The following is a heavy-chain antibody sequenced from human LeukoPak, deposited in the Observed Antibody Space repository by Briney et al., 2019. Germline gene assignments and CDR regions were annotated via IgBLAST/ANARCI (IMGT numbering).Heavy chain of an antibody. D-gene: IGHD6-25*01. Sequence: GGSLRLSCAASGFTFSSYAMSWVRQAPGKGLEWVSAISGSGGSTYYADSVKGRFTISRDNSKNTLYLQMNSLRAEDTAVYYCAKGSPRAAYYCYYMDVWGKGTTVTVSS. J-gene: IGHJ6*03. V-gene: IGHV3-23*01. CDR2: ISGSGGST. CDR3: AKGSPRAAYYCYYMDV. CDR1: GFTFSSYA.